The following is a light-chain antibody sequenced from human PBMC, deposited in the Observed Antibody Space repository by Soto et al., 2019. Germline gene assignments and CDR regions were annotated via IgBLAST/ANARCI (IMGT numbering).Light chain of an antibody. CDR2: AAS. Sequence: IQMTQSPSSLSASVGDRVTITCRASQSISRFLNWYQQKPGKAPKLLIYAASTLQSGVPSRFSGTGSGTDFTLTISSLQPEDFATYYCLQDYNYPLTFGGGTKVDIK. CDR3: LQDYNYPLT. V-gene: IGKV1-6*01. CDR1: QSISRF. J-gene: IGKJ4*01.